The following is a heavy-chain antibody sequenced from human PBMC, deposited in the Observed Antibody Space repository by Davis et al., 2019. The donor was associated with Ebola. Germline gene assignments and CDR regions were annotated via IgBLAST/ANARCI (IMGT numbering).Heavy chain of an antibody. CDR1: GYSFTSYW. CDR2: IYPGDSDT. Sequence: PGESLKISCKGSGYSFTSYWIGWVRQMPGKGLEWMGIIYPGDSDTRYSPSFQGQVTISADKSITTAYVHWSSLKASDSAMYYCARLKGELGSDFDYWGQGTLVTVS. J-gene: IGHJ4*02. CDR3: ARLKGELGSDFDY. V-gene: IGHV5-51*03. D-gene: IGHD1-26*01.